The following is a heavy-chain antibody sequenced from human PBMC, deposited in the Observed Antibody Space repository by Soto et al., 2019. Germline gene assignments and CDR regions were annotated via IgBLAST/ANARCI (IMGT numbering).Heavy chain of an antibody. Sequence: GESLKISCKGSGYSFSSHWIGWVRQMPGKGLEWMGIIYPGDSDTRYSPSFQGQVTISADKSISTAYLQWSSLKASDTAMYYCARHIVSNYYYYYGMDVWGQGTTLTVSS. CDR2: IYPGDSDT. CDR1: GYSFSSHW. D-gene: IGHD1-26*01. CDR3: ARHIVSNYYYYYGMDV. V-gene: IGHV5-51*01. J-gene: IGHJ6*02.